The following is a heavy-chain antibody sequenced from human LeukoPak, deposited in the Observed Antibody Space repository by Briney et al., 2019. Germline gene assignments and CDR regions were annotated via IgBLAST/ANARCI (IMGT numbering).Heavy chain of an antibody. J-gene: IGHJ4*02. CDR3: AKDAGYCSSTRGYYPDY. D-gene: IGHD2-2*01. CDR2: IRYEGSNK. V-gene: IGHV3-30*02. CDR1: GLTFSIQG. Sequence: GRSLSLSCAASGLTFSIQGMHWVRQAPGKARVWVTYIRYEGSNKYYADSVEGRFTMYRDTSKNTLYLEMNSLRAEDTAVYYCAKDAGYCSSTRGYYPDYWGPGTLVTVSS.